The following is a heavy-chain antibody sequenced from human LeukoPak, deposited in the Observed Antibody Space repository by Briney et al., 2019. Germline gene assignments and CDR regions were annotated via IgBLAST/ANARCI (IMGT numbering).Heavy chain of an antibody. V-gene: IGHV3-23*01. CDR3: AKGGTYDILTGYYEAGYFDY. Sequence: GGSLRLSCAASGFTFSSYTMSWVRQAPGKGLEWVSAISDSGGSTYYADSVKGRFTISRDNSKNTLYLQMNSLRAEDTAVYYCAKGGTYDILTGYYEAGYFDYWGQGTLVTVSS. CDR1: GFTFSSYT. D-gene: IGHD3-9*01. J-gene: IGHJ4*02. CDR2: ISDSGGST.